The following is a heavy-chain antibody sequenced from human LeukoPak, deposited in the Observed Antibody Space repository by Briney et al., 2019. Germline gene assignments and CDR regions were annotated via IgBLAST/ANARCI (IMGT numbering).Heavy chain of an antibody. D-gene: IGHD3-10*01. CDR2: TSRSSSTI. Sequence: GGSLRLSCAASGFTFSIYSMNWGRQAPGEGLECGSYTSRSSSTIYYAQSVNGRVTISRDNAKNSLYLQMNSLRAEDTAAYYCARDYNVSCLDCWGQGTLVTVSS. J-gene: IGHJ4*02. V-gene: IGHV3-48*01. CDR3: ARDYNVSCLDC. CDR1: GFTFSIYS.